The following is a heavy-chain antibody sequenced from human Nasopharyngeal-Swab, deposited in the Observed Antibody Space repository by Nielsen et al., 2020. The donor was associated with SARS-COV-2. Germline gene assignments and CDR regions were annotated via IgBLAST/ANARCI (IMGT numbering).Heavy chain of an antibody. D-gene: IGHD2-2*01. CDR3: VKGMPQSGGMDV. CDR2: IGAAGGT. V-gene: IGHV3-13*01. CDR1: GFNFSSNE. J-gene: IGHJ6*03. Sequence: GESLKISCAASGFNFSSNEMHWVSLPRGKGLEWVSAIGAAGGTYYPDSVKGRFTISRENAKNSLYLQMNSLRAEDTAIYYCVKGMPQSGGMDVWGKGTTVSVSS.